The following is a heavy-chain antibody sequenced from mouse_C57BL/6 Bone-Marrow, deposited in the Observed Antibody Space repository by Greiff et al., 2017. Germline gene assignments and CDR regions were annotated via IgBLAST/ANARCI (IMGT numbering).Heavy chain of an antibody. CDR1: GYAFSSYW. Sequence: QVQLQQSGAELVKPGASVKISCKASGYAFSSYWMNWVKQRPGKGLEWIGQIYPGDGDTNYNGKFKGKATLTADKSSSTAYMQLSSLTSEDSAVYFCARSGHYYGSSYGNYFDYWGQGTTLTVSS. D-gene: IGHD1-1*01. V-gene: IGHV1-80*01. CDR3: ARSGHYYGSSYGNYFDY. J-gene: IGHJ2*01. CDR2: IYPGDGDT.